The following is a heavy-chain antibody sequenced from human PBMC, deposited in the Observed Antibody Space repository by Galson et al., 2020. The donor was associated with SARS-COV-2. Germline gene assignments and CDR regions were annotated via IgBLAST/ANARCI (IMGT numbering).Heavy chain of an antibody. CDR2: ISSSSSYI. J-gene: IGHJ4*02. V-gene: IGHV3-21*01. Sequence: KIGESLKISCAASGFTFSSYSMNWVRQAPGKGLEWVSSISSSSSYIYYADSVKGRFTISRDNAKNSLYLQMNSLRAEDTAVYYCARESNWNLGYCGQGILVTVSS. CDR3: ARESNWNLGY. CDR1: GFTFSSYS. D-gene: IGHD1-20*01.